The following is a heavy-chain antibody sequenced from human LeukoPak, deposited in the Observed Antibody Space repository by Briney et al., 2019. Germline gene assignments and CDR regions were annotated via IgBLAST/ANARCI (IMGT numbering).Heavy chain of an antibody. J-gene: IGHJ3*02. CDR1: GFTFSSYG. Sequence: GGSLRLSCAASGFTFSSYGMHWVRQAPGKGLEWVAVISYDGSNKYYADSVKGRFTISRDNSKNTLYLQMNSLRAEDTAVYYCAKDRGPAILDRLNAFDIWGQGTMVTVSS. CDR2: ISYDGSNK. D-gene: IGHD1-26*01. CDR3: AKDRGPAILDRLNAFDI. V-gene: IGHV3-30*18.